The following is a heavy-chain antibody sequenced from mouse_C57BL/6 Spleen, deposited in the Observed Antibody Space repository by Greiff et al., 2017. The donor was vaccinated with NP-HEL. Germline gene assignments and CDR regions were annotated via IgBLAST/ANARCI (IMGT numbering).Heavy chain of an antibody. CDR3: ARGDYGSRDAMDD. J-gene: IGHJ4*01. CDR1: GYTFTSYW. D-gene: IGHD1-1*01. V-gene: IGHV1-64*01. CDR2: IHPNSGST. Sequence: QVQLQQPGAELVKPGASVKLSCKASGYTFTSYWMHWVKQRPGQGLEWIGMIHPNSGSTNYNEKFKSKATLTVDKSSSTAYMQLSSLTSEDSAVYYCARGDYGSRDAMDDWGQGTSVTVSS.